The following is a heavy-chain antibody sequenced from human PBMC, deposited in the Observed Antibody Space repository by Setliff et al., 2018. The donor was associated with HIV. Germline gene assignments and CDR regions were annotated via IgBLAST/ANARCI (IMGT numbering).Heavy chain of an antibody. CDR3: TRGDYSNYRYYNMDV. CDR2: MGTTTYGETT. Sequence: GGSLRLSCRATGLSFGDSAMAWVRQAPGKGLEWVGFMGTTTYGETTDYAASVNGRFTISRDASKSIAYLQMNSLKTEDTAIYYCTRGDYSNYRYYNMDVWGKGTTVTVSS. D-gene: IGHD4-4*01. J-gene: IGHJ6*03. CDR1: GLSFGDSA. V-gene: IGHV3-49*04.